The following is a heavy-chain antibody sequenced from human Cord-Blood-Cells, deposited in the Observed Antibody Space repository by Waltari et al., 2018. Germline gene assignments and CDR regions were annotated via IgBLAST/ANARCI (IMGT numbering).Heavy chain of an antibody. Sequence: QLQLQESGPGLVQPSETLSLTCTVSGGSISSSSYYWGWIRQPPGKGLEWIGSIYYSGSTYYNPSLKSRVTISVDTSKNQFSLKLSSVTAADTAVYYCARLSGYSYGFDYWGQGTLVTVSS. D-gene: IGHD5-18*01. J-gene: IGHJ4*02. CDR3: ARLSGYSYGFDY. CDR1: GGSISSSSYY. V-gene: IGHV4-39*01. CDR2: IYYSGST.